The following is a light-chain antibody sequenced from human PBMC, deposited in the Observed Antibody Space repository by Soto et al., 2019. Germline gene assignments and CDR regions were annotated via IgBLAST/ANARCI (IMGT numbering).Light chain of an antibody. J-gene: IGKJ5*01. Sequence: EIVLTQSPGTLSLSPRERATLPCRASQSVALRYLAWYQQKPGQSPRLLIFGASMRATGIPDRFSGSGSGTDFTLTISRLETEDFAVYYCQQYGNSPITFGQGTRLEIK. V-gene: IGKV3-20*01. CDR3: QQYGNSPIT. CDR2: GAS. CDR1: QSVALRY.